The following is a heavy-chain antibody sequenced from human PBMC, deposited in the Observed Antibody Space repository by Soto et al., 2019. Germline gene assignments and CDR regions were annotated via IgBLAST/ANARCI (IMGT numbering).Heavy chain of an antibody. CDR1: GYTFTGYY. J-gene: IGHJ6*02. CDR3: ARLHNYHYALDV. V-gene: IGHV1-3*03. CDR2: INAGNGNT. D-gene: IGHD4-4*01. Sequence: ASVKVSCKASGYTFTGYYMHWVRQAPGQRLEWMGWINAGNGNTKYSQKFQGRFTISRDNSKNTLYLQMGSLRAEDMAVYYCARLHNYHYALDVWGQGTTVTVSS.